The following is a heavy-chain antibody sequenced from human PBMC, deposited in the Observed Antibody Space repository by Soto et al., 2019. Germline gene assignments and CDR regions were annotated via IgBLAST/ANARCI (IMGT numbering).Heavy chain of an antibody. CDR1: GGSFSGYY. D-gene: IGHD2-2*01. V-gene: IGHV4-34*01. CDR2: INHSGST. Sequence: PSETLSLTCAVYGGSFSGYYWSWIRQPPGKGLEWIGEINHSGSTNYNPSLKSRVTISVDTSKNQFSLKLSSVTAADTAVYYCARGRRYIVVVPAASSPFEYFRHWGQGTLVTVSS. J-gene: IGHJ1*01. CDR3: ARGRRYIVVVPAASSPFEYFRH.